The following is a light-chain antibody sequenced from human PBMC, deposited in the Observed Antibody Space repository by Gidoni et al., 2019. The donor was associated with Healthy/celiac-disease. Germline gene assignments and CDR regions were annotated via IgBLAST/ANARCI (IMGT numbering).Light chain of an antibody. CDR3: GSYTSTSTLV. Sequence: QSALTQPASVSGSPGQSITFSCTGTSSDVGGYNYVSWYHQHPGKAPKLMIYEVSNRPSGVSNRFSGFKSGNTASLTISGLQAEDEADYYCGSYTSTSTLVFGGGTKLTVL. J-gene: IGLJ3*02. V-gene: IGLV2-14*01. CDR2: EVS. CDR1: SSDVGGYNY.